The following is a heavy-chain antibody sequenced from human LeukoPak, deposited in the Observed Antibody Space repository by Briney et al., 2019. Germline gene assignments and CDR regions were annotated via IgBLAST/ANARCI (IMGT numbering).Heavy chain of an antibody. V-gene: IGHV3-7*04. CDR2: IKQDGSEK. CDR1: RFTFSRYW. Sequence: GGSLRLSCAASRFTFSRYWMSWVRQAPGRGLEWVANIKQDGSEKYYVDSVKGRFTISRDNAKNSLFLHMNSLRAEDTAVYYCARVFRYAQGFPFDYWGQGTLVTVSS. D-gene: IGHD2-2*01. J-gene: IGHJ4*02. CDR3: ARVFRYAQGFPFDY.